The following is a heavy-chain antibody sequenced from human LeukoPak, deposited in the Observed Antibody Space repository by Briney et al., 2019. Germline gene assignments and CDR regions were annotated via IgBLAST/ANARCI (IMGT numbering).Heavy chain of an antibody. CDR1: GGSISSYY. CDR2: IYYSGST. J-gene: IGHJ4*02. D-gene: IGHD5-18*01. Sequence: SETLSLTCTVSGGSISSYYWSWIRQPPGKGLEWIGYIYYSGSTNYNPSRKSRVTISVDTSKNQFSLKLSSVTAADTAVYYCARYVSSIQLWPRGGYYFDYWGQGTLVTVSS. CDR3: ARYVSSIQLWPRGGYYFDY. V-gene: IGHV4-59*01.